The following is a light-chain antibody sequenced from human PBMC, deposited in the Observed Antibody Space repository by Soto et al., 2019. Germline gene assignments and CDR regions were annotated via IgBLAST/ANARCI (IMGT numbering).Light chain of an antibody. V-gene: IGKV3-15*01. CDR1: QSVSSN. J-gene: IGKJ1*01. CDR2: GAS. Sequence: IVLKHSPGSLSFCSRQRPTLSSGSSQSVSSNLAWYQQKPGQAPRLLIYGASTRATGIPARFSGSGSGTEFTLTISSLQSEDYAVYYCHQYNNWPPWTFGQGTKVDI. CDR3: HQYNNWPPWT.